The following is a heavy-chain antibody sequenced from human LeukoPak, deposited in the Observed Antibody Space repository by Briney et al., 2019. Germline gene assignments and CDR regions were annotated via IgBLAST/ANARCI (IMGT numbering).Heavy chain of an antibody. Sequence: GGSLRLSCTASGFSFSSYWMCWVRQAPGKGLEYVADIKNDGSETRYVDSVKGRFTISRDNAKNSLYLQMNSLRAEDTAVYYCARDHYCGGDCYSRPIDYWGQGTLVTVSS. D-gene: IGHD2-21*02. CDR1: GFSFSSYW. V-gene: IGHV3-7*03. CDR2: IKNDGSET. J-gene: IGHJ4*02. CDR3: ARDHYCGGDCYSRPIDY.